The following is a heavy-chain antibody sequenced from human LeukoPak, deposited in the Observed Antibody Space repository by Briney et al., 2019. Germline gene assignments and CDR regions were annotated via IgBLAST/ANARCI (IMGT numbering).Heavy chain of an antibody. D-gene: IGHD3-3*01. Sequence: SVKLSCKASGGTFSSYAISWVRHAPGQGLEWRGGIIPIFGTANYAQKFQGRVTITTDESTSTAYMEMSSLRSEDTAVYYCAIDTRGYFDYWGQGTLVTVSS. J-gene: IGHJ4*02. CDR3: AIDTRGYFDY. CDR2: IIPIFGTA. CDR1: GGTFSSYA. V-gene: IGHV1-69*05.